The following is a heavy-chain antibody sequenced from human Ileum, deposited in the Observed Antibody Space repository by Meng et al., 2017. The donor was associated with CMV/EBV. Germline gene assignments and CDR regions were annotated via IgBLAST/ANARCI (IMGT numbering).Heavy chain of an antibody. J-gene: IGHJ1*01. CDR2: VNNRGRT. D-gene: IGHD5-24*01. V-gene: IGHV4-34*02. Sequence: QVQLKHGGAGLLKPSEALALTCAVSGEPLNGFFCSWIRQPPGRGLEWIGEVNNRGRTNYNPSLKSRLTISIDTSKRQLSLMVTSVTAADSAIYYCASGRLQFTPSALQHWGPGTLVTVSS. CDR3: ASGRLQFTPSALQH. CDR1: GEPLNGFF.